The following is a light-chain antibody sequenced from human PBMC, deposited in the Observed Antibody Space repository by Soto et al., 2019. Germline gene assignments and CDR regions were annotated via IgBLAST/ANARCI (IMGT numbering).Light chain of an antibody. CDR2: GSS. Sequence: EVVLTQSPATLSLSPGKRATLSCRASESVSSSYLAWYQQIPGLAPRLLIYGSSSRATSNPVRFSGSDSGTDFTLTISSLEPEDFAVYYCQQYDKSPGTFGQGNRVEIK. J-gene: IGKJ1*01. V-gene: IGKV3-20*01. CDR3: QQYDKSPGT. CDR1: ESVSSSY.